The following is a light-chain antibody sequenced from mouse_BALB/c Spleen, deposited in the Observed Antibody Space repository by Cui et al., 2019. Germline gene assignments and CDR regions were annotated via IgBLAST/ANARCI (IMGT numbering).Light chain of an antibody. Sequence: QIVLTQSPAIMSASPGEKVTMTRSASSSISYMHWYQQKTATTPTKWIQNTSKLAYVVPARFRGSGSGTSYSLTISSMEAEDAATYYCQQWSSNPPEFTFGSGTKLEIK. J-gene: IGKJ4*01. CDR1: SSISY. V-gene: IGKV4-59*01. CDR3: QQWSSNPPEFT. CDR2: NTS.